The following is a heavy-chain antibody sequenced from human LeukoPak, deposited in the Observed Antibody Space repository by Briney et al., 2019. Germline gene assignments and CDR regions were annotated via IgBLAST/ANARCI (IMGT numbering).Heavy chain of an antibody. CDR3: ARGAHFYYYMDV. CDR2: IYTSGST. J-gene: IGHJ6*03. Sequence: PSETLSLTCTVSSGSISTYYWSWIRQPAGKGLEWIGRIYTSGSTNYNPSLKSRVTMSLDTSKNRFSLKLSSVTAADTAVYFCARGAHFYYYMDVWGKGTTVTVSS. V-gene: IGHV4-4*07. CDR1: SGSISTYY.